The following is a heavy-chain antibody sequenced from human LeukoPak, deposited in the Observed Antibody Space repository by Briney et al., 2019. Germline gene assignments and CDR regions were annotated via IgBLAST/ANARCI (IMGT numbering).Heavy chain of an antibody. J-gene: IGHJ5*02. V-gene: IGHV1-8*03. CDR2: MNPNSGNT. CDR3: ARDPRYCSGGSCYRLTRNNSFDP. D-gene: IGHD2-15*01. Sequence: ASVKVSCKASGYTFTSYDINWVRQAPGQGLEWMGWMNPNSGNTGYAQKFQGRVTITGNTSISTAYMELSSLRSDDTAVYYCARDPRYCSGGSCYRLTRNNSFDPWGQGTLVTVSS. CDR1: GYTFTSYD.